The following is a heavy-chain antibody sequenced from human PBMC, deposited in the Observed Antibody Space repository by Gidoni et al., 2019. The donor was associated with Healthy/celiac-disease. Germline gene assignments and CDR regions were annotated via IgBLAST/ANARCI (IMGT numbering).Heavy chain of an antibody. CDR2: ISSSSSTI. CDR3: AREYYDFWSGSYYGMDV. J-gene: IGHJ6*02. CDR1: GFTFSSYG. V-gene: IGHV3-48*02. Sequence: EVQLVESGGGLVHPGGSLRLSCAASGFTFSSYGMNWVRQAPGKGLEWVSYISSSSSTIYYADSVKGRFTISRDNAKNSLYLQMNSLRDEDTAVYYCAREYYDFWSGSYYGMDVWGQGTTVTVSS. D-gene: IGHD3-3*01.